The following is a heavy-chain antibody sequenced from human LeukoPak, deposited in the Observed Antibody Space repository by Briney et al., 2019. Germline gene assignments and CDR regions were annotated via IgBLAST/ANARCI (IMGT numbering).Heavy chain of an antibody. Sequence: GGSLRLSCAASGFSLSSYAMSWVRQAPGKGLEWVSAISSSDDGTYHAGSVRGRFTISRDSSKNTLYLQMNNLRTEDAAIYYCAKDLLRKEYYFDYWGQGTLVTVSS. CDR3: AKDLLRKEYYFDY. CDR2: ISSSDDGT. J-gene: IGHJ4*02. CDR1: GFSLSSYA. D-gene: IGHD3-10*01. V-gene: IGHV3-23*01.